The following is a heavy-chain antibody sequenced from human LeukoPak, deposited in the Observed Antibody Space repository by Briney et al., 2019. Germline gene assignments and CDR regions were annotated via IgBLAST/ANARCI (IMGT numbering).Heavy chain of an antibody. D-gene: IGHD3-22*01. Sequence: GGSLRLSCAASGFTFSSYGMHWVRHAPGKGLEWVAVIWYDGSNKYYADSVKGRFTISRDNSKNTLYLQMNSLRAEDTAVYYCARGSYYYDSSGYYQFDPWGQGTLVTVSS. J-gene: IGHJ5*02. V-gene: IGHV3-33*01. CDR2: IWYDGSNK. CDR1: GFTFSSYG. CDR3: ARGSYYYDSSGYYQFDP.